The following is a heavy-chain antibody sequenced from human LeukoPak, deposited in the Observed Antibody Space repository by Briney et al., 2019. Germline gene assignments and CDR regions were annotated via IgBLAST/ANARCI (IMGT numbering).Heavy chain of an antibody. J-gene: IGHJ6*03. CDR2: ISAYNGNT. D-gene: IGHD3-10*01. V-gene: IGHV1-18*01. Sequence: ASVKVSCKASGYTFTSYGISWVRQAPGQGLEWMGWISAYNGNTNYAQKLQGRVTMTTDTFTSTAYMELRSLRSDDTAVYYCARGREAGPYYYYYMDVWGKGTTVTVSS. CDR1: GYTFTSYG. CDR3: ARGREAGPYYYYYMDV.